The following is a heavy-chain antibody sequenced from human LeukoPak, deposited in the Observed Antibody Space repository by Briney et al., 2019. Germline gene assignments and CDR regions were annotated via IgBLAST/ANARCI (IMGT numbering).Heavy chain of an antibody. Sequence: GGSLRLSCTASKFTFSHYGMQWVRQAPGKGLEWVAVISSDGSIKVYADSVKGRFTLSRDNSINTVDLQMDSLRAEDTAVYYCAKGLGKATVTPLGYWGQGTLVTVSS. CDR1: KFTFSHYG. J-gene: IGHJ4*02. CDR2: ISSDGSIK. D-gene: IGHD4-11*01. V-gene: IGHV3-30*18. CDR3: AKGLGKATVTPLGY.